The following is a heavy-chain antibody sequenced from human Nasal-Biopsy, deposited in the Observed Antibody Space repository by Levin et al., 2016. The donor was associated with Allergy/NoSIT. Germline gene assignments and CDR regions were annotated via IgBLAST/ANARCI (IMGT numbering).Heavy chain of an antibody. CDR2: ISGSGHRT. CDR3: AKDTSAYFDILSGPDF. V-gene: IGHV3-23*01. Sequence: GGSLRLSCAASGFTFSTYGMTWVRQAPGKGLEWVSGISGSGHRTNYADSVKGRFTISRDNFKNTLVLQMNSLKVEDSALYYCAKDTSAYFDILSGPDFWGRGTLVTVSS. CDR1: GFTFSTYG. D-gene: IGHD3-9*01. J-gene: IGHJ4*02.